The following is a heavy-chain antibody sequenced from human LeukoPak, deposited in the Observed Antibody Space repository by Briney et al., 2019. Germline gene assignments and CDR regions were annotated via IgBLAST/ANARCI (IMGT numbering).Heavy chain of an antibody. J-gene: IGHJ5*02. CDR2: IYTSENT. CDR1: GGSISSYY. D-gene: IGHD4-17*01. Sequence: PSETLSLTCTVSGGSISSYYWSWIRQPAGKGLEWIGRIYTSENTNYNPSLKSRVTMSVDTSKNQFSLKLSSVTAADTAVYYCARGGTTVTPGLLWFDPWGQGTLVTVSS. CDR3: ARGGTTVTPGLLWFDP. V-gene: IGHV4-4*07.